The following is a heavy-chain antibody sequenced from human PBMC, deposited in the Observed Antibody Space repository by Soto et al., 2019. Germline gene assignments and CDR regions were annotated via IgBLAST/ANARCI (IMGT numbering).Heavy chain of an antibody. D-gene: IGHD3-9*01. CDR2: IWYDGSNK. CDR1: GFTFSSYG. J-gene: IGHJ4*02. Sequence: GESLKISCAASGFTFSSYGMHWVRQAPGKGLEWVAVIWYDGSNKYYADSVKGRFTISRDNSKNTLYLQMNSLRAEDMAVYYSARDESSTVGEFDGYWGQGTLVTVSS. V-gene: IGHV3-33*01. CDR3: ARDESSTVGEFDGY.